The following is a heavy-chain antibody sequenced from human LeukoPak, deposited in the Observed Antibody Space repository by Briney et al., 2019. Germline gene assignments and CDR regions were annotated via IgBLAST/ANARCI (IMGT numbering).Heavy chain of an antibody. V-gene: IGHV3-23*01. Sequence: GGSLRLSCAASGFTFSSDAMSWVRQAPGKGLERVSAISGSGGSTYYADSVKGRFTISRDNSKNTLYLQMNRLRAEDTAVYYCAKIVEATGDYWGQGTLVTVSS. CDR3: AKIVEATGDY. J-gene: IGHJ4*02. CDR1: GFTFSSDA. D-gene: IGHD1-26*01. CDR2: ISGSGGST.